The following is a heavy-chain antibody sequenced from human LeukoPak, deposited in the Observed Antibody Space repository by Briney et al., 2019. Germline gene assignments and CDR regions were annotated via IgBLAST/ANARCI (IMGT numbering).Heavy chain of an antibody. J-gene: IGHJ2*01. Sequence: SETLSLTCAVYGGSFSGYYWSWIRQPPGKGLEWIGEINHSGSTNYNPSLKSRVTMSVDTSKNQFSLKLSSVTAADTAVYYCARDRQYSSSPRGYFDLWGRGTLVTVSS. CDR2: INHSGST. CDR1: GGSFSGYY. CDR3: ARDRQYSSSPRGYFDL. D-gene: IGHD6-6*01. V-gene: IGHV4-34*01.